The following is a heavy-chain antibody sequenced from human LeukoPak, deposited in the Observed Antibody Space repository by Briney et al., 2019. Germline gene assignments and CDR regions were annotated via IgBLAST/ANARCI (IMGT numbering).Heavy chain of an antibody. CDR1: GYTFTSYD. CDR2: MNPNSGNT. Sequence: ASVKVSCKASGYTFTSYDINWVRQATGQGLEWMGWMNPNSGNTGYAQKFQGRVTITRDTSASTAYMELSSLRSEDTAVYYCARDPTTDYGSGSYCDYWGQGTLVTVSS. D-gene: IGHD3-10*01. CDR3: ARDPTTDYGSGSYCDY. J-gene: IGHJ4*02. V-gene: IGHV1-8*03.